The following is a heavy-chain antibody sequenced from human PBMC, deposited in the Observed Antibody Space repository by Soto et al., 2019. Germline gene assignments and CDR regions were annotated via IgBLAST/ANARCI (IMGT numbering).Heavy chain of an antibody. CDR1: GYTFISYG. CDR2: INAFNGNT. J-gene: IGHJ4*02. V-gene: IGHV1-18*01. CDR3: ARDPVAGTDFDY. Sequence: QVQLVQSGAEVKKPGASVKVSCKASGYTFISYGISWVRQAPGQGLEWMGWINAFNGNTNYAQKLQGRVTMTRDTSTRTAYMELRSLRSDDTAVYYCARDPVAGTDFDYWGQGTLVTVSS. D-gene: IGHD6-19*01.